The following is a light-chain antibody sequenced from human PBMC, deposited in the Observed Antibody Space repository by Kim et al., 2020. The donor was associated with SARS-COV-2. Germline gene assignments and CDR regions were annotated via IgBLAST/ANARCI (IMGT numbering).Light chain of an antibody. CDR1: QSVGSN. J-gene: IGKJ1*01. V-gene: IGKV6-21*01. Sequence: EIVLTQSPNFQSVTPKEKVIITCRASQSVGSNLHWYQQKPDQSPKLLIKYASQSFSGVPSRFSGSGSGTDFTLTINSLEAEDAATYYCHQSSSAPQTFGQGTKVDIK. CDR3: HQSSSAPQT. CDR2: YAS.